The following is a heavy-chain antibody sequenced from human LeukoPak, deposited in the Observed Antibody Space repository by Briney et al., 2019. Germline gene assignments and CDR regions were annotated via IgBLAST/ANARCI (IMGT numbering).Heavy chain of an antibody. CDR1: GYTFTSYG. J-gene: IGHJ4*02. D-gene: IGHD3-3*01. Sequence: ASVKVSCKASGYTFTSYGISWVRQAPGQGLEWMGWIRAYNGNTNYAQKLQGRVTMTTDTSTSTAYMELRSLRSDDTAVYYCARSLRRFLEWLPFDYWGQGTLVTVSS. CDR3: ARSLRRFLEWLPFDY. V-gene: IGHV1-18*01. CDR2: IRAYNGNT.